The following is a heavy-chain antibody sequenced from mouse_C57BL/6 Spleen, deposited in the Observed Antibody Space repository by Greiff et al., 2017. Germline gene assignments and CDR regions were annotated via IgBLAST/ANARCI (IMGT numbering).Heavy chain of an antibody. V-gene: IGHV1-85*01. Sequence: QVQLKESGPELVKPGASVKLSCKASGYTFTSYDINWVKQRPGQGLEWIGWIYPRDGSTKYNEKFKGKATLTVDTSSSTAYMELHSLTSEDSAVYFCAREGDDGGQAWFAYWGQGTLVTVSA. CDR2: IYPRDGST. CDR1: GYTFTSYD. J-gene: IGHJ3*01. D-gene: IGHD2-2*01. CDR3: AREGDDGGQAWFAY.